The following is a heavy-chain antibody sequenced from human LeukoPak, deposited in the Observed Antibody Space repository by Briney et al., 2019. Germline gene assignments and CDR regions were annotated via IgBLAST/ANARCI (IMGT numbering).Heavy chain of an antibody. CDR2: ISSSSSTI. V-gene: IGHV3-48*01. CDR1: GFTFSSYS. CDR3: ARNTYYYGSGSYMDLNWFDP. D-gene: IGHD3-10*01. J-gene: IGHJ5*02. Sequence: PGGSLRLSCAASGFTFSSYSMNWDRQAPGKGLEWVSYISSSSSTIYYADSVKGRFTISRDNAKNSLYLQMNSLRAEDTAVYYCARNTYYYGSGSYMDLNWFDPWGQGTLVTVSS.